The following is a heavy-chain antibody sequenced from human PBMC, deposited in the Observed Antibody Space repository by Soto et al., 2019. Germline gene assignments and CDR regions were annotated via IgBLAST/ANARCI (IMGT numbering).Heavy chain of an antibody. CDR2: ITSSGSTI. CDR3: ARGNSPVDIY. D-gene: IGHD2-21*01. V-gene: IGHV3-48*03. Sequence: LRLSCAAAGFTFSSSEMNWVRQAPGKGLEWVSYITSSGSTIYYADSVKGRFTISRDNAKNSLYLQMNSLRAEDTAVYYCARGNSPVDIYWGQGTLVTVSS. J-gene: IGHJ4*02. CDR1: GFTFSSSE.